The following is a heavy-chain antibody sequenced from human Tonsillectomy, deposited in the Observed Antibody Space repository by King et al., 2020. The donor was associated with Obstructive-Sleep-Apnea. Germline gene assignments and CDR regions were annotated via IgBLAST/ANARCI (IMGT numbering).Heavy chain of an antibody. V-gene: IGHV2-70*15. J-gene: IGHJ4*02. Sequence: QITLKESGPALVKPTETLTLTCTFSGFSLTTSGICVSWIRQPPGKALEWLARIDWDDDDYYRTSLRTRLTISKATSKNQVVLAMTNMDPVDTATYYCARAIYDSSGYYFDYWGQGSLVTVSS. CDR2: IDWDDDD. D-gene: IGHD3-22*01. CDR1: GFSLTTSGIC. CDR3: ARAIYDSSGYYFDY.